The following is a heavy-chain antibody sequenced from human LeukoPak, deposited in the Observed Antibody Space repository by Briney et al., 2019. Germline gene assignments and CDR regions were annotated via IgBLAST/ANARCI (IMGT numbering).Heavy chain of an antibody. D-gene: IGHD2-21*02. J-gene: IGHJ4*02. Sequence: GGSLRLSCAASGFTVSSNYMSWVRQAPGKGLEWVSVIYSGGSTYYADSVKGRFTISRDNSKNTLYLQMNSLRAGDTAVYYCARWAYCGGDCWPYYFDYWGQGTLVTVSS. V-gene: IGHV3-66*01. CDR3: ARWAYCGGDCWPYYFDY. CDR1: GFTVSSNY. CDR2: IYSGGST.